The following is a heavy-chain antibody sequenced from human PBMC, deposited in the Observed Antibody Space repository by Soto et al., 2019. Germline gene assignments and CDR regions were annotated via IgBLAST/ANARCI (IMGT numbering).Heavy chain of an antibody. D-gene: IGHD6-19*01. Sequence: QITLKESGPTLVKPTQTLTLTCTFSGFSLSTSGVGVGWIRQPPGKALEWLAVIYWDDDRRYSPSLRSRLTITKDTSKNQVVLTMTNMNSVDTATYYCAHRGDLSSRWQWVWFDPWGQGTLVTVSS. CDR3: AHRGDLSSRWQWVWFDP. CDR1: GFSLSTSGVG. CDR2: IYWDDDR. J-gene: IGHJ5*02. V-gene: IGHV2-5*02.